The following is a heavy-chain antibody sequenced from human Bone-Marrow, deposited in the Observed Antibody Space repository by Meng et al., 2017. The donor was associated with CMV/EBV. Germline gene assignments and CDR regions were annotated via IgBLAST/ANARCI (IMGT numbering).Heavy chain of an antibody. CDR1: GFTFSSYG. J-gene: IGHJ6*02. V-gene: IGHV3-30*19. D-gene: IGHD3-3*01. Sequence: GESLKISCAASGFTFSSYGMHWVRQAPGKGLEWVAVISYDGSNKYYADSVKGRFTISRDNSKNTLYLQMNSLRAEDTAVYYGARATGGEYDFWSGYYKAYYYYGMDVWGQGTTVTVSS. CDR3: ARATGGEYDFWSGYYKAYYYYGMDV. CDR2: ISYDGSNK.